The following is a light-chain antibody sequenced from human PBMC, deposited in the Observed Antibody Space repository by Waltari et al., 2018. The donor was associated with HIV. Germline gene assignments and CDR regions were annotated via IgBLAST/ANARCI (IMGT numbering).Light chain of an antibody. CDR3: QQYNNWPPNYT. CDR1: QSVSNN. CDR2: GAS. V-gene: IGKV3D-15*01. J-gene: IGKJ2*01. Sequence: IVMTQSPATLSVSPGERATLSCRASQSVSNNLAWYQHKPGQAPRLLIYGASTRATGIPARFSGSGSGTEFTLSISSLQSEDFAVYYCQQYNNWPPNYTFGQGTKLEIK.